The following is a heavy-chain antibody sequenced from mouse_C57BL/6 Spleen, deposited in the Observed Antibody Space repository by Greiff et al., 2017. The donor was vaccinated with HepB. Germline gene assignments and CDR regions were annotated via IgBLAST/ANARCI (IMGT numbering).Heavy chain of an antibody. Sequence: VQLQQSGPELVKPGASVKLSCKASGYTFTSYDINWVKQRPGQGLEWIGWIHPRDGRTKYNEKFKGKATLTVDNSSSTAYMELHSLTSEDSAVYFCARERGQLRLREYMDYWGQVTSVTVSS. CDR2: IHPRDGRT. CDR3: ARERGQLRLREYMDY. V-gene: IGHV1-85*01. D-gene: IGHD3-2*02. J-gene: IGHJ4*01. CDR1: GYTFTSYD.